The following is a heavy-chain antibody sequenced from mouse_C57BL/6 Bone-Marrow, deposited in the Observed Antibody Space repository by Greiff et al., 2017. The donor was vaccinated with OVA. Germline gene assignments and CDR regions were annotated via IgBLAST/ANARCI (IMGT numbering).Heavy chain of an antibody. CDR3: AQASFYYGSSYWYFDV. J-gene: IGHJ1*03. CDR1: GYTFTSYW. V-gene: IGHV1-61*01. D-gene: IGHD1-1*01. Sequence: QVQLQQPGAELVRPGSSVKLSCKASGYTFTSYWMDWVKQRPGQGLEWIGNIYPSDSETHYNQKFKDKATLTVDKSSSTAYMQLSSLTSEDSAVYYCAQASFYYGSSYWYFDVWGTGTTVTVSS. CDR2: IYPSDSET.